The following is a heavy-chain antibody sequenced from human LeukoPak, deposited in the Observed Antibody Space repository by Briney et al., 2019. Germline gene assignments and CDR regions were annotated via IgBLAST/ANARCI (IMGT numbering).Heavy chain of an antibody. D-gene: IGHD5-12*01. Sequence: GGSLRLSCAASGFTFRSYAMSWVRQAPGKGLEWVSVISGSGGSTYYADSVKGRFTISRDNSKNTLYLQMNSLRAEDTAVYYCARDDMYNPDIVATIKRLGDAFDIWGQGTMVTVSS. CDR3: ARDDMYNPDIVATIKRLGDAFDI. CDR2: ISGSGGST. J-gene: IGHJ3*02. V-gene: IGHV3-23*01. CDR1: GFTFRSYA.